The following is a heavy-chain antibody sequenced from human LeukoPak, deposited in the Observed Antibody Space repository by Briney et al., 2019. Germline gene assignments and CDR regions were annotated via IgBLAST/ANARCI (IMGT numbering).Heavy chain of an antibody. J-gene: IGHJ3*02. CDR1: GGSISTTTYY. CDR2: IYYSGST. CDR3: ARHCSDSNCYRLDAFDI. D-gene: IGHD2-15*01. Sequence: SETLSLTCIVSGGSISTTTYYWDWIRQPAGKRLEYIGSIYYSGSTYYTPSLKSRVTISIDTSKNQFSLKLISVTAADTAVYFCARHCSDSNCYRLDAFDIWGQGTLVTVSS. V-gene: IGHV4-39*01.